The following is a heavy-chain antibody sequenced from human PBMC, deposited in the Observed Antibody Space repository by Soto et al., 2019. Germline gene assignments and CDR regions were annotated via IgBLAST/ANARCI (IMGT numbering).Heavy chain of an antibody. CDR3: ARAMANYFDY. Sequence: QVQLQESGPGLVKPSQTLSVTCTVSGGSVSSDDYSWSWIRQHPGKGLEWIGYIRDSGSTYYNPSLEVRVTISVDTSKNQFSLRLRSVTAADTAVYYWARAMANYFDYWGQGTLVTASS. J-gene: IGHJ4*02. V-gene: IGHV4-31*03. D-gene: IGHD2-8*01. CDR2: IRDSGST. CDR1: GGSVSSDDYS.